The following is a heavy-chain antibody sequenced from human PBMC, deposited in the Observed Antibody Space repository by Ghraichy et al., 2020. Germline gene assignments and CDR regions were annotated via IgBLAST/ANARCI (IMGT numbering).Heavy chain of an antibody. CDR1: GFTFSDYA. CDR2: ISGSAFSR. V-gene: IGHV3-23*01. D-gene: IGHD6-19*01. J-gene: IGHJ3*02. Sequence: GGSLRLSCAASGFTFSDYAMTWVRQAPGKGLEWVSSISGSAFSRDYADSVKGRFTISRDNSKNTVYLQVNSLRAEDTAVYYCATYLTGFSSGWYWGPDAFDIWGQGTMVTVSS. CDR3: ATYLTGFSSGWYWGPDAFDI.